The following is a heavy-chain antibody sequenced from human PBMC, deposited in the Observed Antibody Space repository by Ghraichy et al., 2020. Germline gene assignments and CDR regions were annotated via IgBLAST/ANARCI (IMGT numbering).Heavy chain of an antibody. V-gene: IGHV1-18*04. CDR1: GYTFTSYG. D-gene: IGHD1-26*01. CDR2: ISAYNGNT. J-gene: IGHJ4*02. Sequence: ASVKVSCKASGYTFTSYGISWVRQAPGQGLEWMGWISAYNGNTNYAQKLQGRVTMTTDTSTSTAYMELRSLRSDDTAVYYCATTDRSGSSAPFDYWGQGTLVTVSS. CDR3: ATTDRSGSSAPFDY.